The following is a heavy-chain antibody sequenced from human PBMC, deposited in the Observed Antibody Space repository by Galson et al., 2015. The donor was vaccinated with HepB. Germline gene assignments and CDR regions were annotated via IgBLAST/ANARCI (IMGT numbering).Heavy chain of an antibody. CDR2: ISAYNGNT. CDR3: ARDRRRGAGSYGMGYFDY. Sequence: SVKVSCKASGYTFTSYGISWVRQAPGQGLEWMGWISAYNGNTNYAQKLQGRVTMTTDTSTSTAYMELRSLRSDDTAVYYCARDRRRGAGSYGMGYFDYWGQGTLVTVSS. D-gene: IGHD1-26*01. V-gene: IGHV1-18*04. CDR1: GYTFTSYG. J-gene: IGHJ4*02.